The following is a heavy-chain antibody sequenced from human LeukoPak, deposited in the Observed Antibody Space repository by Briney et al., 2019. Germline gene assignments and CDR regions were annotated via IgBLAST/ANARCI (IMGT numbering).Heavy chain of an antibody. J-gene: IGHJ5*02. D-gene: IGHD2-2*01. CDR1: GYSISSGYY. CDR3: AREGGYIVVVPAANWFDP. CDR2: IYHSGST. V-gene: IGHV4-38-2*02. Sequence: PSEALSLTCTVSGYSISSGYYWGWIRQPPGKGLEWIGSIYHSGSTYYNPSLKSRVTISVDTSKNQFSLKLSSVTAADTAVNYCAREGGYIVVVPAANWFDPWGQGTLVTVSS.